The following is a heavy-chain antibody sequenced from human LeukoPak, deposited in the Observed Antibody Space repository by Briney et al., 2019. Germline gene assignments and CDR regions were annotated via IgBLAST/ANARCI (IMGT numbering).Heavy chain of an antibody. Sequence: SETLSLTCAVYGGSFSGYYWSWIRQPPGKGLEWIGEINHSGSTNYNPSLKSRVTISVDTSKNQFSLKLSSGTAADTAVYYCAGVRYSSSSARYFDYWGQGTLVTVSS. CDR1: GGSFSGYY. CDR2: INHSGST. J-gene: IGHJ4*02. V-gene: IGHV4-34*01. CDR3: AGVRYSSSSARYFDY. D-gene: IGHD6-6*01.